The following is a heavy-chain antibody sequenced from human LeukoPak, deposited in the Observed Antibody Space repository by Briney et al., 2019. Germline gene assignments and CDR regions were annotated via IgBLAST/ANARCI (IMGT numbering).Heavy chain of an antibody. J-gene: IGHJ4*02. D-gene: IGHD4/OR15-4a*01. CDR1: GFTVSSNY. V-gene: IGHV3-53*01. CDR3: AREWRGAFDY. Sequence: GGSLRLSCAASGFTVSSNYMSWVRQAPGKGLEWVSVIYSGGSTYYADSVKGRFTISRDNAKNSLYLQMNSLRAEDTAVYYCAREWRGAFDYWGQGTLVTVSS. CDR2: IYSGGST.